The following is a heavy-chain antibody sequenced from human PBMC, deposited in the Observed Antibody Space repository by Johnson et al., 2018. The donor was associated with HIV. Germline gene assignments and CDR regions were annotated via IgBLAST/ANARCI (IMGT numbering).Heavy chain of an antibody. V-gene: IGHV3-15*01. CDR3: TTNPVAFDI. CDR2: IKSKTDGGTT. Sequence: VQLVESGGGVVQPGGSLRLSCAASGFTFSNAWMSLVRQAPGKGLEWVGRIKSKTDGGTTAYAAPGKGRFPISRDDSKTTLFLQRNSLKTEDTAVYYCTTNPVAFDIWGQGTVVTVSS. CDR1: GFTFSNAW. J-gene: IGHJ3*02. D-gene: IGHD1-14*01.